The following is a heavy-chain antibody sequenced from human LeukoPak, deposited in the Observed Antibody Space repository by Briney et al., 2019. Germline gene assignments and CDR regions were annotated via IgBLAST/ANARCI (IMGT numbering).Heavy chain of an antibody. D-gene: IGHD3-10*01. V-gene: IGHV3-7*01. CDR3: ARDSPFTLVRGVFDY. CDR2: INQDGTEK. J-gene: IGHJ4*02. Sequence: GSLRLSCAASGFTFTTYWMSWVRQLPGKGLEWVANINQDGTEKYYVDSVKGRFTISRDNAKNSLFLQMNSLRAEDTAVYYCARDSPFTLVRGVFDYWGQGTLVTVSS. CDR1: GFTFTTYW.